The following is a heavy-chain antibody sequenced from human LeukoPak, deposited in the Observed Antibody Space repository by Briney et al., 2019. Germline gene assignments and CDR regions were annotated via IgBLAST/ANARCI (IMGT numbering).Heavy chain of an antibody. Sequence: PGGSLRLSCAASGFTFSSYAMSWVRQAPGKGLEWVSAISGSCGSTYYADSVKGRFTISRDNSKNTLYLQMNSLRAEDTAVYYCAKDARWGTGGRRVRSGYNPFDYWGQGTLVTVSS. CDR3: AKDARWGTGGRRVRSGYNPFDY. CDR1: GFTFSSYA. CDR2: ISGSCGST. V-gene: IGHV3-23*01. D-gene: IGHD2-8*02. J-gene: IGHJ4*02.